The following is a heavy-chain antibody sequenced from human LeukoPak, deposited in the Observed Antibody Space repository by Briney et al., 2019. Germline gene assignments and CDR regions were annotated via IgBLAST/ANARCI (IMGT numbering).Heavy chain of an antibody. CDR3: AKPSKYGNFFDY. Sequence: ASVKVSCKASGYTFTSYGISWVRQAPGQGLEWMGWISAYNGNTNYAQKLQGRVTMTTDTSTSTAYMELRSLRSDDTAVYYCAKPSKYGNFFDYWGQGTLVTVSS. CDR1: GYTFTSYG. J-gene: IGHJ4*02. CDR2: ISAYNGNT. V-gene: IGHV1-18*01. D-gene: IGHD2-2*01.